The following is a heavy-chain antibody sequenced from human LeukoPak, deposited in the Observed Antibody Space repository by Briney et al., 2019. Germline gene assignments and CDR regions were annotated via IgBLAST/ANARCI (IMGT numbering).Heavy chain of an antibody. J-gene: IGHJ6*03. CDR2: VNHSGST. Sequence: SETLSLACAVYGGSLSGYYWSWIRQPPGKGLEWIGEVNHSGSTNYNPSLKSRVTISVGTSKNQFSLKLSSVTAADTAVYYCARLGGYSSGWYYYYMDVWGKGTTVTISS. CDR1: GGSLSGYY. CDR3: ARLGGYSSGWYYYYMDV. V-gene: IGHV4-34*01. D-gene: IGHD5-18*01.